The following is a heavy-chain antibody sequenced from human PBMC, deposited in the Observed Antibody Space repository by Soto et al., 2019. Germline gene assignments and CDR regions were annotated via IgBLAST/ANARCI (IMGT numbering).Heavy chain of an antibody. V-gene: IGHV4-61*01. CDR3: APEFHP. CDR1: RGSVSTDSLY. Sequence: QVQLQESGPGLVKPSETLSLTCTVPRGSVSTDSLYWTWIRQTPGKGLEWIGHIYKNGNTNYNPTPKSRVTISIDTTKNQFSLRLNSMTAADTAVYYCAPEFHPWGQGILVTVTS. J-gene: IGHJ5*02. CDR2: IYKNGNT.